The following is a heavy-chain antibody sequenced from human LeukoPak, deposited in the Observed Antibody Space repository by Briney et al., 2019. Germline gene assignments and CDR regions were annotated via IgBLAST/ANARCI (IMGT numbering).Heavy chain of an antibody. Sequence: GGSLRLSCAASGFTFSNAWMSWVRQAPGKGLEWVSAITNSGGGTYYADSVRGRFTISRDNSKNTLYLQLNSLKADDTAVYYCVKFVGAKAYWGQGTLVTVSS. D-gene: IGHD1-26*01. J-gene: IGHJ4*02. CDR1: GFTFSNAW. V-gene: IGHV3-23*01. CDR3: VKFVGAKAY. CDR2: ITNSGGGT.